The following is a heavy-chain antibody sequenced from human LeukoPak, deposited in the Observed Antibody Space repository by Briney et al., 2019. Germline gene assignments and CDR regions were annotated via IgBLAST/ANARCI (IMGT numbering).Heavy chain of an antibody. V-gene: IGHV3-74*01. CDR3: AREAGWFGDPSPYYYYYYYMDV. CDR1: GFTFSSYW. Sequence: PGGSLRLSCAASGFTFSSYWMHWVRQAPGKGLVWVSRINSDGSSTSYADSVKGRFTISRDNAKITLYLQMNSLRADDTAVYYCAREAGWFGDPSPYYYYYYYMDVWGKGTTVTVSS. J-gene: IGHJ6*03. CDR2: INSDGSST. D-gene: IGHD3-10*01.